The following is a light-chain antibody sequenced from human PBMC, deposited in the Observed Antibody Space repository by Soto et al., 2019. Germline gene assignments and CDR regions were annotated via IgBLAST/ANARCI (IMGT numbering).Light chain of an antibody. V-gene: IGLV2-23*02. CDR2: EVS. CDR1: NSDVGSYNF. J-gene: IGLJ1*01. Sequence: QSALTQPASVSGSPGQSITLSCTRTNSDVGSYNFVSWYQQHPGKAPKVMIFEVSKRPSGVSDRFSGSKSGNTASLTISGLQAEDEADYYCCSDAGSSTYVFGTGTKLTVL. CDR3: CSDAGSSTYV.